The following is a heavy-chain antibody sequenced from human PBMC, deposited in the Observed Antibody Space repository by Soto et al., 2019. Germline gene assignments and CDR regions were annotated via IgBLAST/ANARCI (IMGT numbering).Heavy chain of an antibody. J-gene: IGHJ5*02. D-gene: IGHD1-7*01. V-gene: IGHV1-18*01. CDR1: GYTFTSYG. CDR2: ISAYNGNT. CDR3: ARENWNYHWFDP. Sequence: ASVKVSCKASGYTFTSYGISWVRQAPGQGLEWMGWISAYNGNTNSAQKLQGGVTMTTDTSTSTAYMELRSLRSDDTAVYYCARENWNYHWFDPWGQGSIVTVSS.